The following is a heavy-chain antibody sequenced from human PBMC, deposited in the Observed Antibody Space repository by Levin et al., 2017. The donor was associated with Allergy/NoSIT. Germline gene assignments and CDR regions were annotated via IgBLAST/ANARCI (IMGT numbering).Heavy chain of an antibody. CDR2: ISYDGSNK. D-gene: IGHD1-26*01. Sequence: GASVKVSCAASGFTFSSYGMHWVRQAPGKGLEWVAVISYDGSNKYYADSVKGRFTISRDNSKNTLYLQMNSLRAEDTAVYYCANVVGAYWGQGTLVTVSS. CDR3: ANVVGAY. J-gene: IGHJ4*02. V-gene: IGHV3-30*18. CDR1: GFTFSSYG.